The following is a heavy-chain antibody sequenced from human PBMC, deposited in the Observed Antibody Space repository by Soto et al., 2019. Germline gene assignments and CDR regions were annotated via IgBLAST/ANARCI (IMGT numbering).Heavy chain of an antibody. CDR1: GFSFTSYS. V-gene: IGHV1-3*01. J-gene: IGHJ4*02. CDR2: INAGRGKT. CDR3: ARWIDNGYFDY. D-gene: IGHD4-17*01. Sequence: QGQLVQSGAEVKKPGASVKVSCGTSGFSFTSYSFHWVRQAPAQGLQWMGWINAGRGKTKYSQQFQGRVTFTWDTSANTVYMALGRLTSEDTSVFFCARWIDNGYFDYWGQGTLVTVSA.